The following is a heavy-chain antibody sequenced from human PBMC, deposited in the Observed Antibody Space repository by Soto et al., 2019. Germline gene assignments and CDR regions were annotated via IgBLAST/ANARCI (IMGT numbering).Heavy chain of an antibody. CDR1: GGSISSGGYY. CDR3: ARVLGYSGYGQYYFDY. J-gene: IGHJ4*02. V-gene: IGHV4-31*03. D-gene: IGHD5-12*01. Sequence: QVQLQESGPGLVKPSQTLSLTCTVSGGSISSGGYYWSWIRQHPGKGLEWIGYIYYSGSTYYNPSLKSRVTISVDTSKNQFSLKLSSETAADTAVYYCARVLGYSGYGQYYFDYWGQGTLVTVSS. CDR2: IYYSGST.